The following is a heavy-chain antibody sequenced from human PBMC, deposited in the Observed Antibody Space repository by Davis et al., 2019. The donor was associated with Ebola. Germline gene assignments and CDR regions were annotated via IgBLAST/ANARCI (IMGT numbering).Heavy chain of an antibody. Sequence: GESLKISCAASGFTFSCSAMHWVRQASGKGLEWVGRIRSKANSYATAYAASVKGRFTISRDDSKNTAYLQMNSLKTEDTAVYYCTMSAGIFDYWGQGTLVTVSS. V-gene: IGHV3-73*01. CDR2: IRSKANSYAT. CDR3: TMSAGIFDY. J-gene: IGHJ4*02. D-gene: IGHD6-19*01. CDR1: GFTFSCSA.